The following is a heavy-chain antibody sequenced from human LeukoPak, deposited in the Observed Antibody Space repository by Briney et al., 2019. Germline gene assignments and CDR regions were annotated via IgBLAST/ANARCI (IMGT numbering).Heavy chain of an antibody. CDR2: ISSSSSYT. D-gene: IGHD3-10*01. CDR1: GDYW. Sequence: PGGSLILSCAASGDYWMSWVRQAPGKGLEWVSYISSSSSYTNYADSVKGRFTISRDNAKNSLYLQMNSLRAEDTAVYYCARGVRGVFYYFDYWGQGTLVTVSS. V-gene: IGHV3-11*06. CDR3: ARGVRGVFYYFDY. J-gene: IGHJ4*02.